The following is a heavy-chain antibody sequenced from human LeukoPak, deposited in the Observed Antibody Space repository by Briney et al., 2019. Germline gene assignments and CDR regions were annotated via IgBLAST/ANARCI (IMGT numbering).Heavy chain of an antibody. D-gene: IGHD2-15*01. CDR3: GKHSSAQGCYGMDV. CDR2: ISIDGSNK. Sequence: QPGRSQRLSCAPSGFTFSIYGTRWVRQDPGKWLEWVAVISIDGSNKYYADSVKGRFTISRDNSQNTLYLQMNSLRAEDTAVYYCGKHSSAQGCYGMDVWGQGTTVTVSS. V-gene: IGHV3-30*18. CDR1: GFTFSIYG. J-gene: IGHJ6*02.